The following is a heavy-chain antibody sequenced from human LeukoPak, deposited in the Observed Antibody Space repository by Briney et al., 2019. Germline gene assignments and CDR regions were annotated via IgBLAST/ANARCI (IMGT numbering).Heavy chain of an antibody. CDR3: ARDLEAANTYYFDY. Sequence: PGGSLRLSCTASGFTFSTFGMSRVRQAPGKGLEWVSIISSAGTTYYADSVKGRFTISRDNSKNTVYLQVNSLRDEDTAVCYCARDLEAANTYYFDYWGQGTMVTVSS. CDR1: GFTFSTFG. CDR2: ISSAGTT. D-gene: IGHD6-13*01. J-gene: IGHJ4*02. V-gene: IGHV3-66*01.